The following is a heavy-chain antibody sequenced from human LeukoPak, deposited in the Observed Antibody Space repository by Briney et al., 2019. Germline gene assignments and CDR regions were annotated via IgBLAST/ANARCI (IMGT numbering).Heavy chain of an antibody. Sequence: ASVKVSCKASGYTFTGYYMHWVRQAPGQGLEWMGWINPNSGGTNYAQKFQGRVTMTRDTSISTAYMELSRLRSDDTAAYYCARVPTIVVVPAAMDYFDYWGQGTLVTVSS. CDR2: INPNSGGT. D-gene: IGHD2-2*01. CDR1: GYTFTGYY. CDR3: ARVPTIVVVPAAMDYFDY. V-gene: IGHV1-2*02. J-gene: IGHJ4*02.